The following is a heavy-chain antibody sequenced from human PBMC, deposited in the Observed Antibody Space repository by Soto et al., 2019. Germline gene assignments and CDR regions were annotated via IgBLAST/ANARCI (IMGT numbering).Heavy chain of an antibody. J-gene: IGHJ4*02. D-gene: IGHD5-12*01. V-gene: IGHV3-30*18. CDR1: GFTFSSFG. CDR2: ISYDGIDK. CDR3: AKDLREMATIRPDY. Sequence: QVQLVESGGGVVQPGRSLRLSCAASGFTFSSFGIHWVRQAPGKGLEWVAVISYDGIDKNYADSVKGRFTISRENSKNMVYLPMNSLRAEDTAVYYCAKDLREMATIRPDYWGQGILVTVSS.